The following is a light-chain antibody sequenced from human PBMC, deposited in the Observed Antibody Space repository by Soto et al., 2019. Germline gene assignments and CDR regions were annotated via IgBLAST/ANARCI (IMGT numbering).Light chain of an antibody. CDR1: QSISSY. Sequence: DIQMTQSPSSLSASVGDRVTITCRASQSISSYLNWYQQKPRKAPKLLIYAASSLQSGVPSRFSGSGSGTDFTLTISSLQPEDFATYYCQQSYSTIITFGQGTRLEIE. V-gene: IGKV1-39*01. J-gene: IGKJ5*01. CDR3: QQSYSTIIT. CDR2: AAS.